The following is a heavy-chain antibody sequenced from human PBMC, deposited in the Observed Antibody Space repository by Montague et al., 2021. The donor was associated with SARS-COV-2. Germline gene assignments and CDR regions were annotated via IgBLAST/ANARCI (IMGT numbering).Heavy chain of an antibody. CDR2: IDTVGDT. Sequence: SLRLSCAASGFTSSFYDMHWVRQRPGKGLEWVSGIDTVGDTSYAGSVKGRFTISREDAKNSLYLQMNNLRAGDTAAYYCARDRNRGVFDPWGLGTLVTVSS. V-gene: IGHV3-13*01. CDR3: ARDRNRGVFDP. J-gene: IGHJ5*02. CDR1: GFTSSFYD. D-gene: IGHD3-10*01.